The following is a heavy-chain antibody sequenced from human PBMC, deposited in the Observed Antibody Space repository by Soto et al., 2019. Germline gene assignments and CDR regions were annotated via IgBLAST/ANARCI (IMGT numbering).Heavy chain of an antibody. V-gene: IGHV3-23*01. J-gene: IGHJ4*02. CDR3: AKDKPGTTSFDY. CDR2: ISERGDTT. D-gene: IGHD1-1*01. Sequence: GGSLRLSCAASGFTISSNAMYWVRQAPGKGLEWVSGISERGDTTHYADSVKGRSTISRDTSKNTLYLQLNILRADDTAVYYCAKDKPGTTSFDYWGQGTLVTVSS. CDR1: GFTISSNA.